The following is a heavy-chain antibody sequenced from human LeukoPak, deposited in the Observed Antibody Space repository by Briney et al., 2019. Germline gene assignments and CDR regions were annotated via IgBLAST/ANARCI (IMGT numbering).Heavy chain of an antibody. Sequence: PSETLSLTCAVYGGSFGGYYWSWIRQPPGKGLEWIGEINHSGSNNYNPYLNSRVTISVDTSKNQFSLKLSSVTAADTAVYYCARSCSSWYARSYYYMDVWGKGTTVTVSS. J-gene: IGHJ6*03. D-gene: IGHD6-13*01. CDR1: GGSFGGYY. CDR2: INHSGSN. V-gene: IGHV4-34*01. CDR3: ARSCSSWYARSYYYMDV.